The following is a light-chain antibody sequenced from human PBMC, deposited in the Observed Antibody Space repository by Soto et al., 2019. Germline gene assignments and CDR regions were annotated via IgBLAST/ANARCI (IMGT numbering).Light chain of an antibody. V-gene: IGKV1-5*03. J-gene: IGKJ1*01. CDR3: QQYNAYPRT. Sequence: DIQMTQSPSTLSASVGDRVTITCRASQTVGIWLAWYQQKPGKAPKVLIYKVSTLERGVPSRFCGSGSETEFTLTISSLQPDDFATYYCQQYNAYPRTFGQGTKVEIK. CDR2: KVS. CDR1: QTVGIW.